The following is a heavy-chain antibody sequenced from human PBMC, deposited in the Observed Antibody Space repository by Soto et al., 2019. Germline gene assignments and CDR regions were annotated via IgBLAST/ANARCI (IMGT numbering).Heavy chain of an antibody. CDR1: GGSLSSYY. CDR2: IYYSGST. D-gene: IGHD6-13*01. V-gene: IGHV4-59*01. Sequence: SETLSLTWTVSGGSLSSYYWSWIRQPPGKGLEWIGYIYYSGSTNYNPSLKSRVTISVDTSKNQFSLKLTSVTAADTAVYYCARHKGSSSWYPFDYWGQGALVTVSS. J-gene: IGHJ4*02. CDR3: ARHKGSSSWYPFDY.